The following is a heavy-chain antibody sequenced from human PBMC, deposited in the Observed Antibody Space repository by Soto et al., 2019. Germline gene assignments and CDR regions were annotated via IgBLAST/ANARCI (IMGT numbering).Heavy chain of an antibody. V-gene: IGHV4-31*03. CDR2: IYYSGTT. CDR1: GGSIGSGANY. CDR3: ASRYGNY. J-gene: IGHJ4*02. D-gene: IGHD3-9*01. Sequence: VQLQESGPGLVKPSQTLSLTCTVSGGSIGSGANYWTWSRQHPGKGLECIGYIYYSGTTHYNPSLKSRVTISIDTSKNQFSLKVSSVTAAATAVYYCASRYGNYWGQGTLVTVSS.